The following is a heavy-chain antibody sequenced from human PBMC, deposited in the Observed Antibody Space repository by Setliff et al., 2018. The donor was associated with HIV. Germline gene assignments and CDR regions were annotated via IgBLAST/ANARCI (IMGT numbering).Heavy chain of an antibody. CDR3: ARRQWGTSAYYEFFQQ. CDR2: IYDSGVT. D-gene: IGHD3-3*01. V-gene: IGHV4-59*11. Sequence: PSETLSLTCTVSGATISRHFWSWIRQSPGKVLEWIGTIYDSGVTKYNPSLKTRVSVSVDTSRSHLSLSSTSVTPADTAVYYCARRQWGTSAYYEFFQQWGQGSLVTVSS. J-gene: IGHJ1*01. CDR1: GATISRHF.